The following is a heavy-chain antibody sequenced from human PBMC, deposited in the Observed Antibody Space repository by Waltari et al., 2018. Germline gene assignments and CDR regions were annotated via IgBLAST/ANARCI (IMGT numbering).Heavy chain of an antibody. J-gene: IGHJ3*01. CDR2: IKSRVYGQTI. CDR1: GFIFTNAR. D-gene: IGHD3-10*01. Sequence: EVQLVESGGGLVKPGGSLRLSCSASGFIFTNARMTWVRQAPGKGLEWVDQIKSRVYGQTIDYAAPVKGRFTISRDDSKDALYLEMNNLKIDDTAVYFCSAYDVYDYDLGSSLHFWGQGTTVIVSS. CDR3: SAYDVYDYDLGSSLHF. V-gene: IGHV3-15*01.